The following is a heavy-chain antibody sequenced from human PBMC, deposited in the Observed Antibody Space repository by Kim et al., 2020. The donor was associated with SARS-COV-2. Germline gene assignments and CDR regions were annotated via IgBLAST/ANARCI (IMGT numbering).Heavy chain of an antibody. D-gene: IGHD1-26*01. CDR1: GGSFSGYY. Sequence: SETLSLTCAVYGGSFSGYYWSWIRQPPGKGLEWIGEINHSGSTNYNPSLKSRVTISVDTSKNQFSLKLSSVTAADTAVYYCARSPSGIVTHDYWGQGTLV. CDR2: INHSGST. V-gene: IGHV4-34*01. J-gene: IGHJ4*02. CDR3: ARSPSGIVTHDY.